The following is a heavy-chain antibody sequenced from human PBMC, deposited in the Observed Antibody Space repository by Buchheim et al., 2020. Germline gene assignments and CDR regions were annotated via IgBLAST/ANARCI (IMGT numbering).Heavy chain of an antibody. CDR3: ARGWGYCSSTSCYYDY. CDR2: INHSGST. J-gene: IGHJ4*02. D-gene: IGHD2-2*01. V-gene: IGHV4-34*01. Sequence: QVQLQQWGAGLLKPSETLSLTCAVYGGSFSGYYWSWIRQPPGKGLEWIGEINHSGSTNYNPSLKSRVPISVDTSKNQFPLKLSSVTAADTAVYDCARGWGYCSSTSCYYDYWGQGTL. CDR1: GGSFSGYY.